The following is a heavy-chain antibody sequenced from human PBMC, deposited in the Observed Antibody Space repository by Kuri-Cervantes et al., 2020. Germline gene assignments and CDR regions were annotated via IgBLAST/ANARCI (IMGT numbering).Heavy chain of an antibody. V-gene: IGHV4-39*01. CDR3: ARGVGLRYAAAGSFSTYYYYYGMDV. J-gene: IGHJ6*02. CDR2: IYYSGST. CDR1: GGSISSSSYY. Sequence: SETLSLTCTVSGGSISSSSYYWGWIRQPPGKGLEWIGSIYYSGSTYYNPSLKSRVTISVDTSKNQFSLKLSSVTAADTAVYYCARGVGLRYAAAGSFSTYYYYYGMDVWGQGTTVTVSS. D-gene: IGHD6-13*01.